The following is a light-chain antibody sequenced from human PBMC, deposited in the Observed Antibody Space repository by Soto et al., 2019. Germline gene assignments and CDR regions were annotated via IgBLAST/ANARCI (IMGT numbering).Light chain of an antibody. J-gene: IGLJ3*02. CDR1: SSDVGGYDY. CDR2: EVT. Sequence: QSALTQPASVSGSPGQSITISCTGTSSDVGGYDYVSWYQQHPGKVPKLMIYEVTNRPSGVSNRFSGSKSGNTAYLTISGLQAEDEAEYYCSSYTGSTSGVFGGGTKLTVL. V-gene: IGLV2-14*01. CDR3: SSYTGSTSGV.